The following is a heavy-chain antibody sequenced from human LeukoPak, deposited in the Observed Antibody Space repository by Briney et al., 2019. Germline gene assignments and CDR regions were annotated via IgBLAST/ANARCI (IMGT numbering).Heavy chain of an antibody. J-gene: IGHJ3*02. V-gene: IGHV3-23*01. D-gene: IGHD4-17*01. CDR2: ISGSGGNT. CDR3: AKAEYDDYAGDAFDI. CDR1: GLTFSNFA. Sequence: GGSLRLSCAASGLTFSNFAMSWVRQAPGKGLEWVSAISGSGGNTYYADSVKGRFTISRDNTKNTLHLQMNSLRADDTALYYCAKAEYDDYAGDAFDIWGQGTTVTVSS.